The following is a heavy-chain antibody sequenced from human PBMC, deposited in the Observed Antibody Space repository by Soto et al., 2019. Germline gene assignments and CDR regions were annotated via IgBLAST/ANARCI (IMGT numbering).Heavy chain of an antibody. CDR3: ARNWGDYYYYGMDV. J-gene: IGHJ6*02. Sequence: SVKVSCKASGGTFTSYAISWVRQAPGQGLEWMGGIIPLFGTATNAQKFLGRVTITTDEPTSTAYMELSSLRSEDTAVYYCARNWGDYYYYGMDVWGQGTTVTVSS. CDR2: IIPLFGTA. CDR1: GGTFTSYA. D-gene: IGHD7-27*01. V-gene: IGHV1-69*05.